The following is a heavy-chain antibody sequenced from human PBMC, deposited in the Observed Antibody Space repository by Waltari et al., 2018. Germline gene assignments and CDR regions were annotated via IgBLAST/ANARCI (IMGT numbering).Heavy chain of an antibody. Sequence: QVQLVESGGGVVQPGRSLRLSCAASGFTFSSYGMHWVRQAPGKGLEWVAVIWYDGSNKYYADSVKGRFTISRYNSKNTLYLQMNSLRAEDTAVYYCASGLGYMDYWGQGTLVTVSS. J-gene: IGHJ4*02. V-gene: IGHV3-33*01. CDR2: IWYDGSNK. CDR1: GFTFSSYG. D-gene: IGHD1-1*01. CDR3: ASGLGYMDY.